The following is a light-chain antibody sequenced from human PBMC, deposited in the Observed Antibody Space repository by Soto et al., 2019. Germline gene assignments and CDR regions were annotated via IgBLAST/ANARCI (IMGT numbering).Light chain of an antibody. CDR2: LEGSGSY. J-gene: IGLJ3*02. CDR3: EIWDSNTHTV. CDR1: SGHSSYI. V-gene: IGLV4-60*02. Sequence: QPVLTQSSSASASLGSSVKLTCIRSSGHSSYIIAWHQQQPGKAPRYLMKLEGSGSYNKGSGVPDRFSGSSSGADRYLTISNLQFEDEADYYCEIWDSNTHTVFGGGTQLTVL.